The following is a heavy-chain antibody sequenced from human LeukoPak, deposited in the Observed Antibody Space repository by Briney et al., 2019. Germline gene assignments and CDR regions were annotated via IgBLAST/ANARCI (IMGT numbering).Heavy chain of an antibody. V-gene: IGHV4-31*03. Sequence: SETLSLTCTVSGGSISSGGYYWSWIRQHPGKGLEWIGYIYYSGSTYYNPSLKSRVTISVDTSKNQFSLKLSSVTAADTAVYYRAREGGYHSVWFDPWGQGTLVTVSS. D-gene: IGHD2-2*01. CDR3: AREGGYHSVWFDP. J-gene: IGHJ5*02. CDR2: IYYSGST. CDR1: GGSISSGGYY.